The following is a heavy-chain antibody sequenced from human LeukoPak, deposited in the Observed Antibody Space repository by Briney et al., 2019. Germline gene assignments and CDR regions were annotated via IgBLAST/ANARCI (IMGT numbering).Heavy chain of an antibody. CDR1: GFTFSSYG. J-gene: IGHJ4*02. D-gene: IGHD6-13*01. CDR2: ISYDGSNK. Sequence: GGSLRLSCAASGFTFSSYGMHWVRQAPGKGLEWVAVISYDGSNKYYADSVKGRFTISRDNAKNSLYLQMNSLRAEDMALYYCAKDLSAAGARGFDYWGQGTLVTVSS. CDR3: AKDLSAAGARGFDY. V-gene: IGHV3-30*18.